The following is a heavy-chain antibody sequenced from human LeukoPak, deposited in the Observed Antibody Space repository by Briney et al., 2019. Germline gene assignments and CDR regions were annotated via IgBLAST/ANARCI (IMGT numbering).Heavy chain of an antibody. Sequence: SQTLSLTCTVSGGSISSGRYYWSWIRQPAGKGLEWIGRIYTSGSTNYNPSLKSRVTISVDTSKNQFSLKLSSVTAADTAVYYCARGSARAFRWYFDLWGRGTLVTVSS. CDR3: ARGSARAFRWYFDL. D-gene: IGHD6-6*01. J-gene: IGHJ2*01. CDR2: IYTSGST. CDR1: GGSISSGRYY. V-gene: IGHV4-61*02.